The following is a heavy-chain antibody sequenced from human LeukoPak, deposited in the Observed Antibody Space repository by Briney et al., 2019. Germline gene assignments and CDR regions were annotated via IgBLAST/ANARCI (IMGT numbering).Heavy chain of an antibody. D-gene: IGHD2-2*03. CDR2: ISISSSYI. CDR1: GFTFSSYS. J-gene: IGHJ4*02. V-gene: IGHV3-21*01. CDR3: ARGRSGYCSTTSCSRPPDY. Sequence: SGGSLRLSCAASGFTFSSYSMNWVRQAPGKGLEWVSSISISSSYIYYADSMKGRFTISRDNAKNSLYLQMNSLRAEDTAVYFCARGRSGYCSTTSCSRPPDYWGQGTLVTVSS.